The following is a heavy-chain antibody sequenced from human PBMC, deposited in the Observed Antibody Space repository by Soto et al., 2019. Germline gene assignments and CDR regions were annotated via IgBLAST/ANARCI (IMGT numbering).Heavy chain of an antibody. Sequence: LGGSLRLSCAASGFTLSTYWMHWVRQVPGKGLVWVSRINTDGTSTNYADSVKGRFTISRDNAKNTLYLQMNSLRAEDTALYYCARDQDTYGQAVFXYWGQGTLVTVSS. V-gene: IGHV3-74*01. CDR3: ARDQDTYGQAVFXY. D-gene: IGHD2-15*01. CDR1: GFTLSTYW. J-gene: IGHJ4*02. CDR2: INTDGTST.